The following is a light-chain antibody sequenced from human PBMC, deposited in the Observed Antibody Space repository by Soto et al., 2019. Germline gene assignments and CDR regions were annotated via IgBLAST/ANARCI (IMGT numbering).Light chain of an antibody. CDR3: QQYNNWPRT. CDR2: GAS. Sequence: EIVMPQSPAPLSVSPGERATLSCRASQSVSSNLAWYQQKPGQAPRLLIYGASISATGIPARFSGSGSGTEFTVTIGSLQSEDFAVYYCQQYNNWPRTFGQGTKVEIK. V-gene: IGKV3D-15*01. CDR1: QSVSSN. J-gene: IGKJ1*01.